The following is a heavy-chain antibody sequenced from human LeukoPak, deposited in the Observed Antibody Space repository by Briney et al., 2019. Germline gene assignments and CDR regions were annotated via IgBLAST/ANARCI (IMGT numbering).Heavy chain of an antibody. J-gene: IGHJ6*03. V-gene: IGHV1-2*02. D-gene: IGHD3-3*01. CDR3: ARRTTTYDFWSGDTYYMDV. CDR2: INPNSGGT. CDR1: GYTFTGYY. Sequence: ASVKVSCKASGYTFTGYYMHWVRQAPGQGLEWMGWINPNSGGTNYAQKSQGRVTMTRDTSISTAYMELSRLRSDDTAVYYCARRTTTYDFWSGDTYYMDVWGKGTTVTVSS.